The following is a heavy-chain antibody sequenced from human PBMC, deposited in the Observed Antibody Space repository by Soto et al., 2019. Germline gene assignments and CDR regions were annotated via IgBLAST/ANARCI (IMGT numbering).Heavy chain of an antibody. Sequence: XGSLRLSCLAAGFTFSNFGMHWVRQAPGKGLEWVAVISHDGTSKYYGNSVKGRFSISRDDSMNTVYLQLNSLRAEDTAVYYCAKGSDMDWFDHWGQGNLVTVSS. CDR1: GFTFSNFG. J-gene: IGHJ5*02. CDR2: ISHDGTSK. CDR3: AKGSDMDWFDH. V-gene: IGHV3-30*18.